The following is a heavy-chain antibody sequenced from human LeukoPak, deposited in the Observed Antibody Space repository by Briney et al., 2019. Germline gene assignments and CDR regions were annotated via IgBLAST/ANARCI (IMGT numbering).Heavy chain of an antibody. CDR3: ARSDSSSWGYYYYYYMDV. CDR2: IYSSGST. D-gene: IGHD6-13*01. J-gene: IGHJ6*03. CDR1: GGLISSGSYY. V-gene: IGHV4-61*02. Sequence: PSQTLSLTCTVSGGLISSGSYYWSWIRQPAGKGLEWIGRIYSSGSTNYNPALRSRLTISVDTSKNQFSLKLSSVTAADTAVYYCARSDSSSWGYYYYYYMDVWGKGTTVTVSS.